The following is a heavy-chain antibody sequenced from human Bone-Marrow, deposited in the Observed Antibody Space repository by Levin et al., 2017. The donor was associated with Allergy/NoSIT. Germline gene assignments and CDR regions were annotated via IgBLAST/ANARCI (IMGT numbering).Heavy chain of an antibody. CDR1: GYSFSTYW. V-gene: IGHV5-51*01. CDR3: ARQGTMDV. CDR2: IYPGDSDT. D-gene: IGHD3-10*01. J-gene: IGHJ6*02. Sequence: PGGSLRLSCKGSGYSFSTYWISWVRQLPGEGLEWMGIIYPGDSDTRYSPSFQGQVTISADKSISTAYLQWSSLKDSDTAMYYCARQGTMDVWGQGTTVTVSS.